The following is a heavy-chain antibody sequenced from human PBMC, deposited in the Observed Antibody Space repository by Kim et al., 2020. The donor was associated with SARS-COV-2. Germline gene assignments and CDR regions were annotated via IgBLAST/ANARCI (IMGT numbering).Heavy chain of an antibody. CDR2: INAGSGTT. CDR1: GYTFTKYG. D-gene: IGHD3-3*01. J-gene: IGHJ6*01. CDR3: ARDSADYDAWSGSPANYY. V-gene: IGHV1-3*01. Sequence: ASVKVSCKTSGYTFTKYGVQWVRQAPGQRPEWMGWINAGSGTTKYSQKLQDRLTITRDASANTVYMELSSLRFEDTAVYYCARDSADYDAWSGSPANYY.